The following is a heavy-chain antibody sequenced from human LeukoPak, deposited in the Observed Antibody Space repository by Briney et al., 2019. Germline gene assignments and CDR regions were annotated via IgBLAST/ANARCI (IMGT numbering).Heavy chain of an antibody. CDR3: ARGGPGYYLDY. CDR1: GFTFSSHD. CDR2: IGTAGDT. J-gene: IGHJ4*02. Sequence: GGSLRLSCAASGFTFSSHDMHWVRQATGKGLEWVSTIGTAGDTYYPGSVKGRFTISRENAKNSLYLQMNILKAGDTAVYYCARGGPGYYLDYWGQGTLVTVAP. V-gene: IGHV3-13*01.